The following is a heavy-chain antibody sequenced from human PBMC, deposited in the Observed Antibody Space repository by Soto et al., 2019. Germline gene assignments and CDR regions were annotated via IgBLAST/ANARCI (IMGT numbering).Heavy chain of an antibody. Sequence: EVQLVESGGGLIQPGGSLRLSCAASGFTISNHYMTWVRQAPGKGLEWVSLIDSGGDIYYADSVKGRFTLSRDSSKNTLYLQMNSLRAEDTAVYNCARGGSLYYYYGIDVWGQGTTVTVSS. CDR1: GFTISNHY. CDR3: ARGGSLYYYYGIDV. D-gene: IGHD3-16*01. CDR2: IDSGGDI. V-gene: IGHV3-53*01. J-gene: IGHJ6*02.